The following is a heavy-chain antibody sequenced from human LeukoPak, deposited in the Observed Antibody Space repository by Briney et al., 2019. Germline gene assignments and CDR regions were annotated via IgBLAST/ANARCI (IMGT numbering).Heavy chain of an antibody. CDR3: ARGRSSSKLYGMDV. J-gene: IGHJ6*02. CDR2: MNLNSGNT. Sequence: GASVKVSCKASGYTFTSYDINWVRQATEQGLEWMGWMNLNSGNTGYAQKFQGRVTMTRNTSISTAYMELSSLRSEDTAVYYCARGRSSSKLYGMDVWGQGTTVTVSS. V-gene: IGHV1-8*01. CDR1: GYTFTSYD. D-gene: IGHD6-13*01.